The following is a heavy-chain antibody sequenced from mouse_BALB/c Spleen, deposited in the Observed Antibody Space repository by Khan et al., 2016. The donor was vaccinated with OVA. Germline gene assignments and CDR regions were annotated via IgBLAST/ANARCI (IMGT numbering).Heavy chain of an antibody. V-gene: IGHV1-7*01. CDR1: GYMFISYW. D-gene: IGHD1-1*01. Sequence: QVQLQQSGAELAKPGASVKMSCKASGYMFISYWMNWVKQRPGQGLEWIGYINPSSGYTENNQKFKDKATLTADKSSSTVYMPLNSLTSEDSAVYYCARSGYGSLAYWGQGTLVTVSA. J-gene: IGHJ3*01. CDR3: ARSGYGSLAY. CDR2: INPSSGYT.